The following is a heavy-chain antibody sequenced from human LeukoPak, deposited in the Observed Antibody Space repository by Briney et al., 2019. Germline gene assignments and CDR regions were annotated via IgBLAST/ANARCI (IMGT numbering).Heavy chain of an antibody. CDR1: GFTFSSYA. J-gene: IGHJ4*02. CDR2: ISYDGSNK. V-gene: IGHV3-30*04. D-gene: IGHD2-15*01. Sequence: GGSLRLSCAASGFTFSSYAMHWVRQAPGKGLEWVAVISYDGSNKYYADSVKGRFTISRDNSKNTLYLQMNSLRAEDTAVYYCARVFGSDVVVVAATLAIDYWGQGTLVTVSS. CDR3: ARVFGSDVVVVAATLAIDY.